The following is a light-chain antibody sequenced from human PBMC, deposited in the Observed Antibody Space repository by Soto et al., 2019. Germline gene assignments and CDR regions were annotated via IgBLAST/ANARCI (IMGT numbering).Light chain of an antibody. CDR3: AAWDDSLNAWV. CDR1: SSNIGAGFD. V-gene: IGLV1-40*01. Sequence: QSVLTQPPSVSGAPGQRVTISCTGSSSNIGAGFDVHWYHQIAGTAPRLLIYGNIQRPSGVPDRFSGSKSDTSASLAISGLLSEDESDYYCAAWDDSLNAWVFGGGTKVTVL. J-gene: IGLJ3*02. CDR2: GNI.